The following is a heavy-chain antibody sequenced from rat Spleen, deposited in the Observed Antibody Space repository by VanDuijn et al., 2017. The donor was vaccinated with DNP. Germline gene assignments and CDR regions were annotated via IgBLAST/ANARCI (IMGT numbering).Heavy chain of an antibody. J-gene: IGHJ2*01. Sequence: EVQLEESGGGVVQPGRSLKLSCVASGFTFSTFWMTWIRQVPGKGLEWVAIIFFDGSNPSYGDSVKGRFTISRDNAESTLNLQMDSLRSEDTATFYCTTDFERGYWGQGVMVTVSS. CDR2: IFFDGSNP. CDR1: GFTFSTFW. D-gene: IGHD1-11*01. CDR3: TTDFERGY. V-gene: IGHV5-31*01.